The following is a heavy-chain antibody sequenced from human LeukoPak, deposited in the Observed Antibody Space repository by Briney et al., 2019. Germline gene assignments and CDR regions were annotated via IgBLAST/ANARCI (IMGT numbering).Heavy chain of an antibody. Sequence: GGSLRLSCAASGFTFSSYGMHWVRQAPGKGLEWVAVISYDGSNEYYADSVKGRLTVSRDNSKNTLYLQMNSLRPEDTAVYYCAKGEATRSSSWYFDYWGQGTLVTVSS. J-gene: IGHJ4*02. CDR2: ISYDGSNE. V-gene: IGHV3-30*18. D-gene: IGHD6-13*01. CDR1: GFTFSSYG. CDR3: AKGEATRSSSWYFDY.